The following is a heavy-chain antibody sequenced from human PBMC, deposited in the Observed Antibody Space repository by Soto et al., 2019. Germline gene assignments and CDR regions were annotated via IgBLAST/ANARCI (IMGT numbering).Heavy chain of an antibody. CDR3: ARGYNYCFDY. D-gene: IGHD5-18*01. V-gene: IGHV6-1*01. Sequence: PSQTLSLTCAISGDSVSSNSVAWNWIRQSPSRGFDWLGSTLYSSKWYNEFAFFVKSRLTVNPDTSKNHFSLQLNFLSPEDTAVYYCARGYNYCFDYWGQGALVTVSS. J-gene: IGHJ4*02. CDR1: GDSVSSNSVA. CDR2: TLYSSKWYN.